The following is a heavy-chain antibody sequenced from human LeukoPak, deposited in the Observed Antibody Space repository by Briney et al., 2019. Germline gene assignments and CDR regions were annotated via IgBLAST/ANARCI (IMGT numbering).Heavy chain of an antibody. CDR2: ISWNSGSI. Sequence: PGRSLRLSCAASGFTFDDYAMHWVRQAPGKGLEWVSGISWNSGSIGYADSVKGRFTISRDNAKNSLYLQMDSLRIEDTALYYCVRGNFYSWGQGTLVTVSS. CDR1: GFTFDDYA. CDR3: VRGNFYS. D-gene: IGHD3-3*01. J-gene: IGHJ4*02. V-gene: IGHV3-9*01.